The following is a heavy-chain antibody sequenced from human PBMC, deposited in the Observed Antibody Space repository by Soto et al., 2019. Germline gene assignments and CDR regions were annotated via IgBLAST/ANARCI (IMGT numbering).Heavy chain of an antibody. CDR3: ARGLSSSWYERAFDI. J-gene: IGHJ3*02. CDR2: IYHSGST. V-gene: IGHV4-4*02. D-gene: IGHD6-13*01. Sequence: QVQLQESGPGLVKPSGTLSLTCAISGGSISSSNWWSWVRQPPGKGLEWIGEIYHSGSTNYNPSLKRRVTISVDKSKNQFSLKLSSVTAADTAVYYCARGLSSSWYERAFDIWGQGTMVTVSS. CDR1: GGSISSSNW.